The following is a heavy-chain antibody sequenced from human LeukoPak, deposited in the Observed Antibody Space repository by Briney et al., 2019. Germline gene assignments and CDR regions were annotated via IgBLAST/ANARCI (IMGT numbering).Heavy chain of an antibody. CDR2: IYPGDSDT. V-gene: IGHV5-51*01. CDR3: ASYYYDSSGPKYYFDY. J-gene: IGHJ4*02. D-gene: IGHD3-22*01. CDR1: GYSFTSYW. Sequence: GESLKISCKGSGYSFTSYWIGWVRQMPGKGLEWMGIIYPGDSDTRSSPSFQGQVTISADKSISTAYLQWSSLKASDTAMYYCASYYYDSSGPKYYFDYWGQGTLVTVSS.